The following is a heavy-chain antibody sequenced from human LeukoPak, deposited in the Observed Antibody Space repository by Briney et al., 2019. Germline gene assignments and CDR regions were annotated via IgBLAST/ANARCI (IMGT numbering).Heavy chain of an antibody. J-gene: IGHJ4*02. CDR1: GFTFSSYS. CDR3: ARGHLHYYGSGRPPG. D-gene: IGHD3-10*01. V-gene: IGHV3-21*01. CDR2: ISSSSSYI. Sequence: PGGSLRLSCAASGFTFSSYSMNWVRQAPGKGLEWVSSISSSSSYIYYADSVKGRLTISRDNAKNSLYLQMNSLRAEDTAVYYCARGHLHYYGSGRPPGWGQGTLVTVSS.